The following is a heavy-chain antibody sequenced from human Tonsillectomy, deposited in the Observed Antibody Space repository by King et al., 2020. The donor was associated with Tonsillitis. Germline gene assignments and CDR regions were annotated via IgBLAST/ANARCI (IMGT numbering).Heavy chain of an antibody. CDR3: ARVMVRFLGPTYYYYYGMDV. CDR1: GFTFSSYS. CDR2: ISSSSSYI. J-gene: IGHJ6*02. D-gene: IGHD3-3*01. V-gene: IGHV3-21*01. Sequence: VQLVESGGGLVKPGGSLRLSCAASGFTFSSYSMNWVRQAPGKGLEWVSSISSSSSYIYYADSVKGRFTISRDNAKNSLYLQMNSLRAEDTAVYYCARVMVRFLGPTYYYYYGMDVWGQGTTVTVSS.